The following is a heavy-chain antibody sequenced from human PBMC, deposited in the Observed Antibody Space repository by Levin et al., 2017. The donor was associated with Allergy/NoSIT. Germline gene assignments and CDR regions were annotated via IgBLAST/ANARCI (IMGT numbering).Heavy chain of an antibody. V-gene: IGHV3-30*03. D-gene: IGHD3-10*01. J-gene: IGHJ4*02. CDR1: GFTFSSYG. CDR3: ARGGYGSGRDAPFDS. CDR2: ISYHGSNE. Sequence: QTGGSLRLSCAASGFTFSSYGIHWVRQAPGKGLEWVAGISYHGSNEYYADSVKGRFTISRDNSKNTLDLQMNSLRVEDTAVYYCARGGYGSGRDAPFDSWGQGTLVTVSS.